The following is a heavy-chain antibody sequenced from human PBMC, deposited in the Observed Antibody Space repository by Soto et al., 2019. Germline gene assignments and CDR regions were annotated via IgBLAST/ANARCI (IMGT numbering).Heavy chain of an antibody. CDR2: ISGSGGST. Sequence: GGSLRLSCAASGFTFSSYAMSWVRQAPGKGLEWVSAISGSGGSTYYADSVKGRFTISRDNSKNTLYLQMNSLRAEDTAVYHCAKDFPSLRYFDWLLPYFDYWGQGTLVTVSS. J-gene: IGHJ4*02. V-gene: IGHV3-23*01. D-gene: IGHD3-9*01. CDR3: AKDFPSLRYFDWLLPYFDY. CDR1: GFTFSSYA.